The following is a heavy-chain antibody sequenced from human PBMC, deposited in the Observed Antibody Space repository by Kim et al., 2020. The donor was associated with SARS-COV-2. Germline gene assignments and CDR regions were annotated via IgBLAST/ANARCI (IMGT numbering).Heavy chain of an antibody. CDR2: ILHEGTNK. V-gene: IGHV3-30*18. J-gene: IGHJ4*02. CDR3: AKHGYETSVVTSYLDH. D-gene: IGHD3-16*02. Sequence: GGSLRLSCAASGFTFTNYGIHWVRQAPGKGLEWVASILHEGTNKSYAESVKGRFTISKDNYKNTLYLQMKILRGEDTAVYYCAKHGYETSVVTSYLDHWGRGTRLAVPT. CDR1: GFTFTNYG.